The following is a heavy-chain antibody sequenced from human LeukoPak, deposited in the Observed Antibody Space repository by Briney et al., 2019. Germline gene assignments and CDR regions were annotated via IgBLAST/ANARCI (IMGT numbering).Heavy chain of an antibody. Sequence: ASVKVSCKASGGTFSSYAISWVRQAPGQGLEWMGGIIPIFGTANYAQKFQGRVTITTDESTSTAYMELSSLRSEDTAVYYCARGPNYYDSSGYSGYYYYMDVWGKGTAVTVSS. CDR2: IIPIFGTA. D-gene: IGHD3-22*01. J-gene: IGHJ6*03. CDR1: GGTFSSYA. V-gene: IGHV1-69*05. CDR3: ARGPNYYDSSGYSGYYYYMDV.